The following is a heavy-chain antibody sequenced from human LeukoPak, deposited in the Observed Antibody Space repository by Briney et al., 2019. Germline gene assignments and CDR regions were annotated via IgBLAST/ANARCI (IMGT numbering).Heavy chain of an antibody. D-gene: IGHD5-12*01. J-gene: IGHJ4*02. CDR1: GLTFSDAW. V-gene: IGHV3-15*01. CDR3: TWMATIFTVDY. CDR2: IRNDRIT. Sequence: GESLRLSCVLSGLTFSDAWMSWARQAPGKGLEWVGRIRNDRITDYAAPVQGRFSISRDNSKNTFYLQMNSLRTEDTGMYFCTWMATIFTVDYWGQGTLVTVSS.